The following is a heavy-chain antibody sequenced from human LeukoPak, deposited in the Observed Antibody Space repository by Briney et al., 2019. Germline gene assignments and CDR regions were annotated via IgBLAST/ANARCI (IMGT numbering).Heavy chain of an antibody. J-gene: IGHJ5*02. D-gene: IGHD2-15*01. Sequence: ASVKVSCKTSGYTFTGYYLHWVRQAPGQGLEWMGWINPNSGGTNYAQKFQGRVTMTRDTSFSTAYMELSRLRSDDTAVYYCARDSVVVVAANWFDPWGQGTLVTVSS. CDR3: ARDSVVVVAANWFDP. CDR1: GYTFTGYY. CDR2: INPNSGGT. V-gene: IGHV1-2*02.